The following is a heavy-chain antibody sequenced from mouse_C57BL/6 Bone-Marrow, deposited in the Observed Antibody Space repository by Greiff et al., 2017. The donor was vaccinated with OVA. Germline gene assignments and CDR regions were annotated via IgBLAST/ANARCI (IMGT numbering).Heavy chain of an antibody. D-gene: IGHD2-12*01. CDR2: IYPGSGST. Sequence: QVQLQQPGAELVKPGASVKMSCKASGYTFTSYWITWVKQRPGQGLEWIGDIYPGSGSTNYNEKFKSKATLTADTSSSTAYMQLSSLTTEDSAVYYCANCYNYDYCYIDVGGTGTAVTVSS. J-gene: IGHJ1*03. CDR3: ANCYNYDYCYIDV. V-gene: IGHV1-55*01. CDR1: GYTFTSYW.